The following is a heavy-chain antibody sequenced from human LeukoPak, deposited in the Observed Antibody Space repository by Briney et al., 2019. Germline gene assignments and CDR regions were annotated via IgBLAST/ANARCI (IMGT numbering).Heavy chain of an antibody. D-gene: IGHD3-10*01. CDR1: GYTLTELF. Sequence: ASVKVSCKVSGYTLTELFMHWVRQAPGKGLEWMGGFDPEDGETIYAQKFQGRVTMTEDTSTDTAYMELSSLRSEDTAVYYCATVNLLLWFGDQLGAFDIWGQGTMVTVSS. CDR2: FDPEDGET. CDR3: ATVNLLLWFGDQLGAFDI. V-gene: IGHV1-24*01. J-gene: IGHJ3*02.